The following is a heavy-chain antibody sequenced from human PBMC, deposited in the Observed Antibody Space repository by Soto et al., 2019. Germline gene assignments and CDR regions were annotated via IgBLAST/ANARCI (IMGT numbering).Heavy chain of an antibody. D-gene: IGHD6-13*01. J-gene: IGHJ5*02. V-gene: IGHV5-51*01. CDR3: ARRSIAAAGIIWFDP. Sequence: PGESLKISCKGSGYSFTSYWIGWVRQMPGKCLEWMGIIYPGDSDTRYSPSFQGQVTISADKSISTAYLQWSSLKASDTAMYYCARRSIAAAGIIWFDPWGQGTLVTVSS. CDR1: GYSFTSYW. CDR2: IYPGDSDT.